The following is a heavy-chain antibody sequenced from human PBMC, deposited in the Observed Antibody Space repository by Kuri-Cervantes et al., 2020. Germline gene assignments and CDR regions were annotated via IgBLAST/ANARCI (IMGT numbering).Heavy chain of an antibody. D-gene: IGHD3-10*01. Sequence: ASVKVSCKASGYTFTSYYMHWVRQAPGQGLEWMGIINPSGGSTNYAQKLQGRVTMTTDTSTSTAYMELRSLRSDDTAVYYCARDRAFGDGHFDYWGQGTLVTVSS. J-gene: IGHJ4*02. V-gene: IGHV1-46*01. CDR3: ARDRAFGDGHFDY. CDR2: INPSGGST. CDR1: GYTFTSYY.